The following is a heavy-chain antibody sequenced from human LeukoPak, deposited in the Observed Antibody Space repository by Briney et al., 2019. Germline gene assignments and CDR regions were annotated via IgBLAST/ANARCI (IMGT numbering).Heavy chain of an antibody. D-gene: IGHD3-10*01. J-gene: IGHJ3*02. CDR1: GGSISSYY. Sequence: PSETLSLTCTVSGGSISSYYWSWIRQPPGKGLEWIGYSSYSGCTNYNPSLKGRVTVSGDTSKNQFSLQLNSVTPEDTAVYYCARRGPASAFDIWGQGTMVTVSS. CDR3: ARRGPASAFDI. CDR2: SSYSGCT. V-gene: IGHV4-59*12.